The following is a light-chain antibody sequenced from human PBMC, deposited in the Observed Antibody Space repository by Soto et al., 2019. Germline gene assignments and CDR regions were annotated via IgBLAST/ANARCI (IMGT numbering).Light chain of an antibody. CDR1: QSVSSY. V-gene: IGKV3-15*01. J-gene: IGKJ1*01. CDR3: QQYNNWPET. Sequence: IVLTPSPATLSLSPGGRATLSCRASQSVSSYLAWYQQKPGQAPRLLIYGASTRATGIPARFSGSGSGTEFTLTISSLQSEDFAVYYCQQYNNWPETFGQGTKVDNK. CDR2: GAS.